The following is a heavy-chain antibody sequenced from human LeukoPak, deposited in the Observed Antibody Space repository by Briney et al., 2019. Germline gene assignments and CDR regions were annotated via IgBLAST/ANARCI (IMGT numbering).Heavy chain of an antibody. CDR1: GYTFTIYG. J-gene: IGHJ4*02. D-gene: IGHD2-15*01. CDR3: ARLTAGVVVAAQHVVEAKLYHYFDY. CDR2: ISAYNGNA. V-gene: IGHV1-18*01. Sequence: ASGKVSCKAAGYTFTIYGISWVRQAPGQGLEWMGWISAYNGNANYAQKVQGRVTMTTDTYKSTAYMELRSLSSDDTDVYYCARLTAGVVVAAQHVVEAKLYHYFDYWGQGTLVTVSS.